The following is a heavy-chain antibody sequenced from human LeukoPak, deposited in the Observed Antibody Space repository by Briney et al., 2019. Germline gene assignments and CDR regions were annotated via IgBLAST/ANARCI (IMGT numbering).Heavy chain of an antibody. D-gene: IGHD3-10*01. J-gene: IGHJ4*02. CDR3: ARAPSYYYGSGSYL. Sequence: SVKVSCKASGGTFSSYAIGWVRQAPGQGLEWMGGIIPIFGTANYAQKFQGRVTITADESTSTAYMELSSLRSEDTAVYYCARAPSYYYGSGSYLWGQGTLVTVSS. CDR2: IIPIFGTA. CDR1: GGTFSSYA. V-gene: IGHV1-69*13.